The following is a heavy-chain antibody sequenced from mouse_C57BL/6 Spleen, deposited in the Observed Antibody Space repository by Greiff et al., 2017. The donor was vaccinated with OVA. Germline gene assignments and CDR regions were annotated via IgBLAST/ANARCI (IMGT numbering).Heavy chain of an antibody. Sequence: VKLQESGAELVKPGASVKISCKASGYAFSSYWMNWVKQRPGKGLEWIGQIYPGDGDTNYNGKFKGKATLTADKSSSTAYMQLSSLTSEDSAVYFCARDTMVTADFDYWGQGTTLTVSS. CDR3: ARDTMVTADFDY. D-gene: IGHD2-2*01. J-gene: IGHJ2*01. V-gene: IGHV1-80*01. CDR1: GYAFSSYW. CDR2: IYPGDGDT.